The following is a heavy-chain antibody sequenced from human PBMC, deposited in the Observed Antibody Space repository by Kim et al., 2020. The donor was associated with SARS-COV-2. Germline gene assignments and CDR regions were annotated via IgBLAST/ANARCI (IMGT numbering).Heavy chain of an antibody. Sequence: ASVKVSCKVSGYTLTELSMHWVRQAPGKGLEWMGGFDPEDGETIYAQKFQGRVTMTEDTSTDTAYMELSSLRSEDTAVYYCATGFPKGGAIDLYYFDYWGQGTLVTVSS. J-gene: IGHJ4*02. V-gene: IGHV1-24*01. CDR3: ATGFPKGGAIDLYYFDY. CDR2: FDPEDGET. D-gene: IGHD3-16*01. CDR1: GYTLTELS.